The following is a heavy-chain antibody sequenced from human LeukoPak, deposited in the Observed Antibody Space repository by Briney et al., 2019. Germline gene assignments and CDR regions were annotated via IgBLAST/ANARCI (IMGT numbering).Heavy chain of an antibody. CDR3: ARWGVQPLDY. CDR2: ISSSGSTI. J-gene: IGHJ4*02. V-gene: IGHV3-11*04. CDR1: GFTFSDYY. Sequence: GGSLRLSCVGSGFTFSDYYMTWVRQAPGKGLERVSYISSSGSTIYYADSVKGGFTISRDNAKNSLYLQMNSLRAEDTAVYYCARWGVQPLDYWGQGTLVTVSS. D-gene: IGHD6-13*01.